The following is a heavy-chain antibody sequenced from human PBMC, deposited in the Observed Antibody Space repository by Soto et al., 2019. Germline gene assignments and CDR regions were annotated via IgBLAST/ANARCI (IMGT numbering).Heavy chain of an antibody. D-gene: IGHD6-13*01. Sequence: SETLSLTCTVSGGSITDGPYYWGWIRQPPGRGLEWIGSIFYGGRTYYDPSLKSRVTISIDTSKNQFSLNLNSLTAADTAVYYCTREQQLRYWGQGTLVTVSS. V-gene: IGHV4-39*01. CDR2: IFYGGRT. J-gene: IGHJ4*02. CDR3: TREQQLRY. CDR1: GGSITDGPYY.